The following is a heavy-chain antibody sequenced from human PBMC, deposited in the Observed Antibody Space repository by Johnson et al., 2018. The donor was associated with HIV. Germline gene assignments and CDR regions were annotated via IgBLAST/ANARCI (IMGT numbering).Heavy chain of an antibody. D-gene: IGHD6-19*01. CDR1: GFTFRSYA. J-gene: IGHJ3*02. CDR3: ARDRARWSSGWYNDAFDI. V-gene: IGHV3-33*08. Sequence: QVQLVESGGGVVQPGRSLRLSCAASGFTFRSYAIHWVRQAPGKGLEWVAVIWYDGSNKYYADSVKGRFTISRDDSKNTLYLQMNSLRVEDTALYYCARDRARWSSGWYNDAFDIWGQGTMVTVSS. CDR2: IWYDGSNK.